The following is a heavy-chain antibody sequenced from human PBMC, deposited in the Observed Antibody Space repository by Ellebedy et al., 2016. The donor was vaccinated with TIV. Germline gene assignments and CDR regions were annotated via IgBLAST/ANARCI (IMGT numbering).Heavy chain of an antibody. D-gene: IGHD2-21*02. CDR3: VIRGRSGGGCDCYHEYFEF. CDR2: IIDSGGST. Sequence: PGGSLRLSCEASGFTFGISWMNWVRQAPGKGMEWVSGIIDSGGSTYYAASVKGRFTIARDNSNKTFFLQMNSLIVEDTAVYYCVIRGRSGGGCDCYHEYFEFWGQGTLVTVSS. CDR1: GFTFGISW. V-gene: IGHV3-23*01. J-gene: IGHJ1*01.